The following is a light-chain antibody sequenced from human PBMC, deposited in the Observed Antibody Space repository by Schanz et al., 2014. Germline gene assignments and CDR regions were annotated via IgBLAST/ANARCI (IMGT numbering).Light chain of an antibody. J-gene: IGLJ2*01. CDR1: TSDLGSYNL. CDR3: CAYAGNSVFVI. CDR2: EGS. V-gene: IGLV2-23*03. Sequence: QSALTQPASVSGSPGQSITISCTGTTSDLGSYNLVSWYQHHPGKAPKLMIYEGSKRPSGVSNRFSGSKSGNTASLTISGLQAEDEADYYCCAYAGNSVFVIFGGGTKLTVL.